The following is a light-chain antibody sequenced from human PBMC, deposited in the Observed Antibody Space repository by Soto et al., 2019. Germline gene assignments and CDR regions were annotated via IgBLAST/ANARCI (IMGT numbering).Light chain of an antibody. J-gene: IGKJ1*01. Sequence: DIQLTQSPSALSASVGDRVTITCRASQSIKTWLAWYQRKPGRAPTLLIYDASSLQSGVPSRFSGSGSGTDFTLTISCLQSEDFATYYCQQYYSYPQTFGQGTKVDIK. CDR1: QSIKTW. CDR2: DAS. CDR3: QQYYSYPQT. V-gene: IGKV1-5*01.